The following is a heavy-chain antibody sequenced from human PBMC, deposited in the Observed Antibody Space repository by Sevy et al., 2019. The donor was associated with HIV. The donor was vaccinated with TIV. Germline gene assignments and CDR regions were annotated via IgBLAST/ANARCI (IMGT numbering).Heavy chain of an antibody. CDR1: GDSINNGNHW. V-gene: IGHV4-61*02. D-gene: IGHD2-8*02. Sequence: SETLSLTCTVSGDSINNGNHWWSWVRQPAGKGLEWIGRIYRSGRSIMYNPSLERRVTISVDTSKNQFSLKVTSVIAADTAIYYCARDGIRRDYWHGLHVWGQGTTVTVSS. CDR2: IYRSGRS. J-gene: IGHJ6*02. CDR3: ARDGIRRDYWHGLHV.